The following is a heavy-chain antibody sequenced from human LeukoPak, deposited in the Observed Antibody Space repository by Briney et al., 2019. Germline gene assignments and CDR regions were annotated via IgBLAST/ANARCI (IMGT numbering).Heavy chain of an antibody. CDR1: GFTVRSNY. CDR2: ISGSGGST. CDR3: AKDNSVVWFRESPGMDV. V-gene: IGHV3-23*01. J-gene: IGHJ6*02. D-gene: IGHD3-10*01. Sequence: GGSLRLSCAASGFTVRSNYMTWVRQAPGKGLEWVSAISGSGGSTYYADSVKGRFTISRDNSKNTLYLQMNSLRAEDTAVYYCAKDNSVVWFRESPGMDVWGQGTTVTVSS.